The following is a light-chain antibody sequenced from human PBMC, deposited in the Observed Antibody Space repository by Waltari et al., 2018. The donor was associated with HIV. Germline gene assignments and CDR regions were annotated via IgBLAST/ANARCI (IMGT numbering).Light chain of an antibody. V-gene: IGKV3-20*01. CDR1: ESLTVSY. CDR3: QQYVIPPYT. CDR2: GAS. Sequence: EIVLTQSPGTLSLSPGERASLSCRASESLTVSYLAWYQWKPGQAPRLLIYGASNRATGIPTRFSGSGSGKGFTLTISRLEPEDFAVYYCQQYVIPPYTFGQGTKLEIK. J-gene: IGKJ2*01.